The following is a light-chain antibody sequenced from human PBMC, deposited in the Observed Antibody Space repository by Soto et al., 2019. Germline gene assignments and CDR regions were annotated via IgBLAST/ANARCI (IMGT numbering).Light chain of an antibody. CDR1: SSDVGSYNL. J-gene: IGLJ1*01. V-gene: IGLV2-23*02. CDR2: EVS. CDR3: CSYAGSSTFFYV. Sequence: QSALTQPASVSGSPGQSITISCTGTSSDVGSYNLVSWYQQHPGKAPKLMIYEVSKRPSGVSNRFSGSKSGNTASLTISGLQAADEADYYCCSYAGSSTFFYVFGTGTKVTVL.